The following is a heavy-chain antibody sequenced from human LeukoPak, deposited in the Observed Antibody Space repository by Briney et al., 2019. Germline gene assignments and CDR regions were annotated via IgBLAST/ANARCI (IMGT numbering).Heavy chain of an antibody. CDR2: MNPNSGNT. CDR1: GYTFTSYD. CDR3: ARDLYGDYEVQAPGH. J-gene: IGHJ4*02. Sequence: ASVKVSCKASGYTFTSYDINWVRQATGQGLEWMGWMNPNSGNTGYAQKFQGRVTMTRNTSISTAYMGLSSLRSEDTAVYYCARDLYGDYEVQAPGHWGQGTLVTVSS. D-gene: IGHD4-17*01. V-gene: IGHV1-8*01.